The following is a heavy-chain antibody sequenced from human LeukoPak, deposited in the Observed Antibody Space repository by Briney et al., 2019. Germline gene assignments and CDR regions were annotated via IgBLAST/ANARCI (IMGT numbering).Heavy chain of an antibody. Sequence: RAGGSLRLSCAASGFTFDDYGMSWVRQAPGKGLEWVSGINWNGGSTGYADSVKGRFTISRDNAKNSLYLQMNSLRAEDTALYYCARDPYDSSGYRTYYFDYWGQGTLVTVSS. CDR3: ARDPYDSSGYRTYYFDY. CDR2: INWNGGST. J-gene: IGHJ4*02. D-gene: IGHD3-22*01. CDR1: GFTFDDYG. V-gene: IGHV3-20*04.